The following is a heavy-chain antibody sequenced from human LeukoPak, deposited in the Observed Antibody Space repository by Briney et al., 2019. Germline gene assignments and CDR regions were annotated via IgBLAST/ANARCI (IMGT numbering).Heavy chain of an antibody. J-gene: IGHJ4*02. CDR2: ISSSSSYI. CDR1: GFTFSSYS. Sequence: GGSLRLYCAASGFTFSSYSMNWVGQAPGKGLEWVLSISSSSSYIYYADSVKGRFTIARDNAKNSLYLQMNSLRAEDTAVYFCARDQGGYADYWGQGALVTVSS. CDR3: ARDQGGYADY. V-gene: IGHV3-21*01. D-gene: IGHD5-12*01.